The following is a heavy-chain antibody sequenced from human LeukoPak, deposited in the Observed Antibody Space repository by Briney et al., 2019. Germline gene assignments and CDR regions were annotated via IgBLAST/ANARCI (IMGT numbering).Heavy chain of an antibody. CDR1: GFTFSSYE. Sequence: GGSLRLSCAASGFTFSSYEMNWVRQAPGKGLEWVSYISSSGSTIYYTDSVKGRFTISRDNAKNLLYLQMNSLRAEDTAVYYCARLHNNYGYHDFFDYWGQGTLVTVSS. CDR3: ARLHNNYGYHDFFDY. CDR2: ISSSGSTI. V-gene: IGHV3-48*03. D-gene: IGHD5-18*01. J-gene: IGHJ4*02.